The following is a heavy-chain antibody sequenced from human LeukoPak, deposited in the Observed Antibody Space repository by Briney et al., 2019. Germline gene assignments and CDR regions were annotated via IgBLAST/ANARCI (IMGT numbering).Heavy chain of an antibody. Sequence: SGGSLRLSCAASGFTFDDYAMHWVRQAPGKGLEWVSGISWNSGSIGYADSVKGRFTISRDNAKNSLYLQMNSLRAEDMALYYCAKDVGTYCSGGSCYSSGAFDIWGQGTMVTASS. CDR1: GFTFDDYA. D-gene: IGHD2-15*01. J-gene: IGHJ3*02. CDR2: ISWNSGSI. V-gene: IGHV3-9*03. CDR3: AKDVGTYCSGGSCYSSGAFDI.